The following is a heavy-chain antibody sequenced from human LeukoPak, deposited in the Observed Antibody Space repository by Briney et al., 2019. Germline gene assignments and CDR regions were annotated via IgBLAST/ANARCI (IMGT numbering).Heavy chain of an antibody. CDR2: INTNTGNP. V-gene: IGHV7-4-1*02. D-gene: IGHD6-13*01. CDR1: GYTFTSYA. J-gene: IGHJ4*02. CDR3: ARDPGGIAAAGFCVD. Sequence: GASVKVSCKASGYTFTSYAMNWVRQAPGQELEWMGWINTNTGNPTYAQGFTGRFVFSLDTSVSTAYLQISSLKAEDTAVYYCARDPGGIAAAGFCVDWGQGTLVTVSS.